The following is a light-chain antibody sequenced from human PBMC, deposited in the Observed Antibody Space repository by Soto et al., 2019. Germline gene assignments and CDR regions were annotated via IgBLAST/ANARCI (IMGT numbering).Light chain of an antibody. CDR3: QQYNSYWT. V-gene: IGKV1-5*01. J-gene: IGKJ1*01. CDR1: QTISSW. CDR2: DAS. Sequence: DIHMTQSPSTLSASVGDRFTITCRASQTISSWLAWYQQKPGKAPKLLIYDASTLESGVPSRFSGSGSGTQFTLTISSLQPDDSATYYCQQYNSYWTFGQGTKVDIK.